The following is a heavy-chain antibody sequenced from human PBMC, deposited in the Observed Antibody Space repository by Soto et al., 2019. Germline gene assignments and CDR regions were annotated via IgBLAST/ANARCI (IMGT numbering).Heavy chain of an antibody. Sequence: GESLKISCNGSGYIFTSYWISWVRQMPGKGLEWMGRIDPSDSYTNYSPSFQGHVTISADKSISTAYLQWSSLKASDTAMYYCARLPEFYDSSGSWHYWGQGTLVTVSS. D-gene: IGHD3-22*01. J-gene: IGHJ4*02. V-gene: IGHV5-10-1*01. CDR1: GYIFTSYW. CDR2: IDPSDSYT. CDR3: ARLPEFYDSSGSWHY.